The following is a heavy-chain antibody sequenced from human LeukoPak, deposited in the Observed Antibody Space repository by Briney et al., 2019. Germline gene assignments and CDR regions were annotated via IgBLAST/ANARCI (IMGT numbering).Heavy chain of an antibody. V-gene: IGHV4-34*01. D-gene: IGHD3-22*01. CDR3: ARFGRKTPGRGMIVVVSDAFDI. J-gene: IGHJ3*02. CDR1: GGSFSGYY. Sequence: PSETLSLTCAVYGGSFSGYYWSWIRQPPGKGLEWIGEINHSGSTNYNPSLKSRVTISVDTSKNQFSLKLSSVTAADTAVYYCARFGRKTPGRGMIVVVSDAFDIWGQGTMVTVSS. CDR2: INHSGST.